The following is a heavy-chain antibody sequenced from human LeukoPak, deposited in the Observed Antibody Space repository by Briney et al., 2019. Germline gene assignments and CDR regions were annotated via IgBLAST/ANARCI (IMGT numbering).Heavy chain of an antibody. D-gene: IGHD3-16*01. J-gene: IGHJ5*02. Sequence: GGSLRLSCAASGFTFSSQWMSWIRQAPGKGLEWVANIKEDGSEKSYVDSVKGRFTISRDNAKNSLYLQMNSLRAEDTAVYYCARAFSWGQGTLVTVSS. CDR1: GFTFSSQW. V-gene: IGHV3-7*01. CDR3: ARAFS. CDR2: IKEDGSEK.